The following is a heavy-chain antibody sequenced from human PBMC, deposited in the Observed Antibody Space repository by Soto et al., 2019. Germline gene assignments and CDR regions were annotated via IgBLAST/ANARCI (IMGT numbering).Heavy chain of an antibody. J-gene: IGHJ4*02. CDR2: INHSGST. CDR1: GGSFSGYS. V-gene: IGHV4-34*01. Sequence: QVQLQQWGAGLLKPSETLSLTCAVYGGSFSGYSWNWIRQPPGKGLEWIGEINHSGSTNYNPSLKSRVTLSVDTSKNQFSPKLSSVTAADTAVYYCARGWGRIFDYWGQGTLVTVSS. D-gene: IGHD7-27*01. CDR3: ARGWGRIFDY.